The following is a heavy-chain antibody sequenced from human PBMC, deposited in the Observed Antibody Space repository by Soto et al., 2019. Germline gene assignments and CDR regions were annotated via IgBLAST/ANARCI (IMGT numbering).Heavy chain of an antibody. CDR1: GYTFTNFG. CDR2: ISAYNGNT. CDR3: ERGGTPIDY. Sequence: QVQLVQSGAEVKKPGASVKVSCKASGYTFTNFGISWVRQAPGQGLEWRGWISAYNGNTNYAQKFQGRVTMTTATSTSTAYMEVRSLRFDDTAVNYCERGGTPIDYWGQGTLVTVSS. J-gene: IGHJ4*02. D-gene: IGHD3-16*01. V-gene: IGHV1-18*01.